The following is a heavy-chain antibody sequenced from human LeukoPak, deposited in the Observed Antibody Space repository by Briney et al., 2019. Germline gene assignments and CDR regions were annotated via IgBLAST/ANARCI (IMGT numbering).Heavy chain of an antibody. D-gene: IGHD3-10*01. V-gene: IGHV3-30-3*01. CDR1: GFTFAIYA. CDR2: ISYDGNNK. CDR3: ARDLWFGEST. J-gene: IGHJ5*02. Sequence: GGSLRLSCAASGFTFAIYAMHWVRQAPGKGLEWVAVISYDGNNKYYADSVKGRFTISRDNSKNTLYLQMNSLRAEDTAVYYCARDLWFGESTWGQGTLVTVSS.